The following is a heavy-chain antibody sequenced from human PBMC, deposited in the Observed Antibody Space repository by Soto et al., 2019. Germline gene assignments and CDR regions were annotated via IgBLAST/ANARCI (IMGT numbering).Heavy chain of an antibody. D-gene: IGHD2-21*02. CDR2: ISYDGSNK. CDR1: GFTFSSYA. J-gene: IGHJ4*02. Sequence: QVQLVESGGGVVQPGRSLRLSCAASGFTFSSYAMHWVRQAPGKGLEWVAVISYDGSNKYYADSVKGRFTISRDNSKNXXYRQMNSLRAEDTAVYYCARDPVAYCGGDCRTFDYWGQGTLVTVSS. V-gene: IGHV3-30-3*01. CDR3: ARDPVAYCGGDCRTFDY.